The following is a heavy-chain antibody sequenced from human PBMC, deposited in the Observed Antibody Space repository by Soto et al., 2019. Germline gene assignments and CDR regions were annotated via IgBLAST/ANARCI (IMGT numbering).Heavy chain of an antibody. CDR2: AQPGHSDT. CDR1: GYRFSNFW. V-gene: IGHV5-51*01. Sequence: GESLKISCQGSGYRFSNFWIGWVRQMPGKGLEWMGIAQPGHSDTTYSPAFQGNVTISVDESTNTAYLQWSSLRASDTAMYFCARHGYSSSCYPDHWGQGTLVTVSS. CDR3: ARHGYSSSCYPDH. J-gene: IGHJ4*02. D-gene: IGHD6-13*01.